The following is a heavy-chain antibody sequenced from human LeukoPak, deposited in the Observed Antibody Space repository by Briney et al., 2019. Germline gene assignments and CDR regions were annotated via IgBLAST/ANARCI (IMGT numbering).Heavy chain of an antibody. CDR1: GFTFGSFA. D-gene: IGHD4-23*01. J-gene: IGHJ4*02. CDR3: AREKTTVVTPGVDY. Sequence: GGSLRLSCAASGFTFGSFAISWVRQAPGRGLEWVSAISRSGGSTYYADSVKGRFTISRDSFKNAVDLQMNSLRAEDTAIYYCAREKTTVVTPGVDYWGQGTLVTVSS. V-gene: IGHV3-23*01. CDR2: ISRSGGST.